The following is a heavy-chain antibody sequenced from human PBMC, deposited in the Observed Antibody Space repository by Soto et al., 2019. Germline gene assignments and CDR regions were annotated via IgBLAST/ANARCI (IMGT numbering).Heavy chain of an antibody. Sequence: QVQLQESGPGLVKPSQTLSLTCTVSGGSISSGGYYWSWIRQHPGKGLEWIGYIYYSGSTYYNPSLKRRVTISLDTSKNQFSLKLSSVTAADTAMYYCARLSSGERLNFDYWGQGTLVTVSS. V-gene: IGHV4-31*03. CDR1: GGSISSGGYY. CDR2: IYYSGST. CDR3: ARLSSGERLNFDY. D-gene: IGHD3-10*02. J-gene: IGHJ4*02.